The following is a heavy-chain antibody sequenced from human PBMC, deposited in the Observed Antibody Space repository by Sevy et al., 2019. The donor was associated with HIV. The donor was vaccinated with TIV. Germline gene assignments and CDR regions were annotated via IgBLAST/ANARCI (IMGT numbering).Heavy chain of an antibody. CDR3: AKDRAAMVGDAFDI. CDR1: GFPFSSYA. D-gene: IGHD5-18*01. V-gene: IGHV3-23*01. CDR2: IGGSGVST. J-gene: IGHJ3*02. Sequence: GGSLRLSCAASGFPFSSYAMSWVRQAPGKGLEWVSAIGGSGVSTYYADSVKGRFTISRDNSKNTLYLQMNSLGAEETAVYYCAKDRAAMVGDAFDIWGQGTMVTVSS.